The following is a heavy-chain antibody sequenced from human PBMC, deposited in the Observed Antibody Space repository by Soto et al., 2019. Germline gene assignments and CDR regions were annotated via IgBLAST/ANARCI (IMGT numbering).Heavy chain of an antibody. Sequence: GESLKISCKGSGYTFMRYYIAWVRQMPEKGLEWMGIIYAGDSDIRYNPSFQGQVTISVDKSTNTGYLQWSSLQASDTAIYYCARQGPGTLLLDYWGQGTRVTVSS. CDR2: IYAGDSDI. CDR3: ARQGPGTLLLDY. J-gene: IGHJ4*02. CDR1: GYTFMRYY. V-gene: IGHV5-51*01. D-gene: IGHD3-10*01.